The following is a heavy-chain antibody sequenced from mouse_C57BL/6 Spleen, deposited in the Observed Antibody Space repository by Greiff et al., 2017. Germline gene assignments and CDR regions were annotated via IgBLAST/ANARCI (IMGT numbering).Heavy chain of an antibody. CDR3: ASRSYPYYCDY. Sequence: QVQLQQPGAELVKPGASVKLSCKASGYTFTSYWMQWVKQRPGQGLAWIGEIDPSDSYTNYNQKFKGKATLTLDTSSSTAYMQLSSLTSEDSAVYYCASRSYPYYCDYWGQGTTLTVSS. V-gene: IGHV1-50*01. D-gene: IGHD1-1*01. J-gene: IGHJ2*01. CDR1: GYTFTSYW. CDR2: IDPSDSYT.